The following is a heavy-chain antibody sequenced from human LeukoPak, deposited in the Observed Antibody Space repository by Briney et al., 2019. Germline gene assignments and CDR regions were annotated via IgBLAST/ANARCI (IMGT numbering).Heavy chain of an antibody. CDR3: ARAPMVRGVRNFGY. V-gene: IGHV4-34*01. CDR1: GGSFSGYY. D-gene: IGHD3-10*01. J-gene: IGHJ4*02. CDR2: INHSGST. Sequence: PSETLSLTCAVYGGSFSGYYWSWIRQPPGKGQEWIGEINHSGSTNYNPSLKSRVTISVDTSKNQFSLKLSSVTAADTAVYYCARAPMVRGVRNFGYWGQGTLVTVSS.